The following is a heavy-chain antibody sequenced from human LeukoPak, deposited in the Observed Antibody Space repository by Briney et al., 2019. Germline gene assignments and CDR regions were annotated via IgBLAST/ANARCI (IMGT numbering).Heavy chain of an antibody. D-gene: IGHD6-19*01. J-gene: IGHJ4*02. V-gene: IGHV1-2*02. Sequence: ASVKVSCKASGYTFTGYYMHWVRQAPGQGLEWMGWINPNSGGTNYAQKFQGRVTMTRDTSISTAYMELSRLRSDDTAVYYCARPPPASSGWSDPFDYWGQGTLVTVSS. CDR3: ARPPPASSGWSDPFDY. CDR1: GYTFTGYY. CDR2: INPNSGGT.